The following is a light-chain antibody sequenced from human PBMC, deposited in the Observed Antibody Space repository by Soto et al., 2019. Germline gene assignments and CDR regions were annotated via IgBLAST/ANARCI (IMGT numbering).Light chain of an antibody. CDR3: SSYTSSSTLDV. Sequence: QSVLTQPASVSGYPGQSITISCTGTSSDVGGYNYVSWYQQNPGKAPKLMIYHVSHLPSGVSNRFSGSKSGNTASLTISGLQAEDEADYYCSSYTSSSTLDVFGTGTKVTVL. CDR1: SSDVGGYNY. CDR2: HVS. J-gene: IGLJ1*01. V-gene: IGLV2-14*01.